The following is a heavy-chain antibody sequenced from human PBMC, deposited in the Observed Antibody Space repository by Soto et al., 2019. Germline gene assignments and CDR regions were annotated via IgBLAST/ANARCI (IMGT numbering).Heavy chain of an antibody. Sequence: PGESLKISCKVSGYSFTSYWIGWVRQVPGKGLEWMGIIYPGDSDTRYSPSFQGQVTISADKSISTAYLQWSSLKASDTAMYYCATSMTPYGDWLLDYWGQGTLVTVSS. CDR3: ATSMTPYGDWLLDY. J-gene: IGHJ4*02. CDR1: GYSFTSYW. V-gene: IGHV5-51*01. D-gene: IGHD3-9*01. CDR2: IYPGDSDT.